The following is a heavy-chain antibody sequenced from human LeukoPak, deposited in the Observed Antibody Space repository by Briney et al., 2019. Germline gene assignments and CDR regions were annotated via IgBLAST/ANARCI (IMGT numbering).Heavy chain of an antibody. J-gene: IGHJ4*02. CDR2: IVGSGVST. D-gene: IGHD6-13*01. Sequence: GGSLRLSCAASGFTFSSYAMNWVRQAPGKGLEWVSSIVGSGVSTYYRDSVKGRFTISRDNSKNTLYLQMNSLRVEDTAIYYCAGHSSSWISPHYFDYWGQGALVTVSS. CDR1: GFTFSSYA. CDR3: AGHSSSWISPHYFDY. V-gene: IGHV3-23*01.